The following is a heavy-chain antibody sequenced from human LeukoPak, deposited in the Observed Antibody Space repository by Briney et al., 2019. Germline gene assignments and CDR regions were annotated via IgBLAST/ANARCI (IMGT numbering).Heavy chain of an antibody. V-gene: IGHV3-21*01. D-gene: IGHD3-3*01. CDR1: GFGFSNSP. J-gene: IGHJ4*02. CDR2: ISSSSVYI. CDR3: ARVQDEQSGYQYYFDY. Sequence: GGSLRLSCVTSGFGFSNSPMNWVRQAPGKGLEWVSSISSSSVYIYYADSVKGRFTISRDNAKNSLYLQMNSLRAEDTAVYYCARVQDEQSGYQYYFDYWGQGTQVTVSS.